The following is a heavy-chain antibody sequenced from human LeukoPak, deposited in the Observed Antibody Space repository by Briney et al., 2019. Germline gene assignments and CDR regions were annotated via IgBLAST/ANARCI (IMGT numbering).Heavy chain of an antibody. Sequence: GASVKVSCKASGYTFTNYDINWVRQATGQGLEWMGWMNPKSGYTGFAQKFQGRVTMTRDTSISTAYMELGSLRSEDTAVYYCARVTGSIDYWAQGTLVTVSS. CDR3: ARVTGSIDY. D-gene: IGHD1-26*01. CDR1: GYTFTNYD. CDR2: MNPKSGYT. J-gene: IGHJ4*02. V-gene: IGHV1-8*01.